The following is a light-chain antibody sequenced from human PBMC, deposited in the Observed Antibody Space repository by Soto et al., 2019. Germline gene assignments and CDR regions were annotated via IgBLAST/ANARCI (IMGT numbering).Light chain of an antibody. CDR1: QGISTF. Sequence: DIQLTQSPSFLSASVGDRVTITGRASQGISTFLAWYQQHPGTAPKRLIYDASNLQSGVPSRFSGSGSGTEFTLTISSLQPEDFATYYCQQVNNYPLTFGGGTKVEIK. CDR3: QQVNNYPLT. CDR2: DAS. V-gene: IGKV1-9*01. J-gene: IGKJ4*01.